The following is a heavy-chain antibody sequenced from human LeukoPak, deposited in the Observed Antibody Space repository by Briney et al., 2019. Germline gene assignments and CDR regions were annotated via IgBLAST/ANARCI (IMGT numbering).Heavy chain of an antibody. CDR1: GGSISSGGYS. D-gene: IGHD3-22*01. CDR3: ARCALDYYYDSSGYFDY. Sequence: PSQTLSLTGAVSGGSISSGGYSWSWIRQPPGKGLEWIGCIYHSGSTYYNPSLKSRVTISVDRSKNQFSLKLSSVTAADTAVYYCARCALDYYYDSSGYFDYWGQGTLVTVSS. J-gene: IGHJ4*02. V-gene: IGHV4-30-2*01. CDR2: IYHSGST.